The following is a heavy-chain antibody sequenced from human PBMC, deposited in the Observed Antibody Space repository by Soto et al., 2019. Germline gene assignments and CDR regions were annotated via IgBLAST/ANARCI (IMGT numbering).Heavy chain of an antibody. CDR1: GAPITINY. D-gene: IGHD2-15*01. J-gene: IGHJ4*01. Sequence: LSLTCTVSGAPITINYWSWIRQAPGKGLEWIGYIYYSGSTTYNPSLKSRVTMSADTSKDQFSLKLNSVTAADTAVYYCARDAGGPYDNWGPGILVTVSS. CDR2: IYYSGST. V-gene: IGHV4-59*01. CDR3: ARDAGGPYDN.